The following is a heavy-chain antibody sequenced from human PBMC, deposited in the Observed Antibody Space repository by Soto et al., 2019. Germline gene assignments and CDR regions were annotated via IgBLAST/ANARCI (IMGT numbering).Heavy chain of an antibody. Sequence: PSETLSLTCTVSGGSISSGGYYWSWIRQHPGKGLEWIGYIYYSGSTYYNPSLKSRVTISVDTSKNQFSLKLSSVTAADTAVYYCARTFPSSSWLGRLDPWGQRTLVTVSS. CDR1: GGSISSGGYY. V-gene: IGHV4-31*03. D-gene: IGHD6-13*01. CDR2: IYYSGST. J-gene: IGHJ5*02. CDR3: ARTFPSSSWLGRLDP.